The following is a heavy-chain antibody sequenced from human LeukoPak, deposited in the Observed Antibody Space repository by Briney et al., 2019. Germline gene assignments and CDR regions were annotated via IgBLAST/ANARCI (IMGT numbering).Heavy chain of an antibody. J-gene: IGHJ4*02. CDR1: GFIFSSYW. CDR2: IYSDGNTT. CDR3: ARHATGTRHFDY. Sequence: GGSLRLSCAASGFIFSSYWMHWVRQAPGKGLVWVSRIYSDGNTTSYADSVKGRFTISRDNAKNTLDLQMNSLRAEDTAVYYCARHATGTRHFDYWGRGTLVTV. D-gene: IGHD1-14*01. V-gene: IGHV3-74*01.